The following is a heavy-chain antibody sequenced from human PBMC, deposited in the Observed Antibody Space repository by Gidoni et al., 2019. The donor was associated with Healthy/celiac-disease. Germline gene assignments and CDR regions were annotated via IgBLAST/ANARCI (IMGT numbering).Heavy chain of an antibody. CDR3: AKSGDSSGWYDVNEGPQVYYFDY. Sequence: EVQLLESGGGLVQPGGSLRLSCAASGFTFSSYAMSWVRQAPGKGLEWVSAISGSGGSTYYADSVKGRFTISRDNSKNTLYLQMNSLRAEDTAVYYCAKSGDSSGWYDVNEGPQVYYFDYWGQGTLVTVSS. D-gene: IGHD6-19*01. V-gene: IGHV3-23*01. CDR1: GFTFSSYA. J-gene: IGHJ4*02. CDR2: ISGSGGST.